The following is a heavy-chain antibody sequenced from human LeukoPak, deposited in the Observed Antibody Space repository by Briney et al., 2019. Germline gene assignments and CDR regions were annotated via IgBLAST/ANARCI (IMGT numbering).Heavy chain of an antibody. CDR3: ARGRGWFVSSTSCYDY. V-gene: IGHV4-34*01. CDR2: INHSGST. J-gene: IGHJ4*02. D-gene: IGHD2-2*01. Sequence: PSESLSLTCAVYGGSFSGYYWSWIRQPPGKGLEWIGEINHSGSTNYNPSLKSRVTISVDTSKNQFSLKLSSVTAADTAVYYCARGRGWFVSSTSCYDYWGQGTLVTVSS. CDR1: GGSFSGYY.